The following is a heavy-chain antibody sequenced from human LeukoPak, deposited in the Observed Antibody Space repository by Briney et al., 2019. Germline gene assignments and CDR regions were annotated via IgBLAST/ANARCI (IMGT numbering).Heavy chain of an antibody. V-gene: IGHV3-23*01. CDR1: GFTFSSYA. J-gene: IGHJ3*02. CDR3: AKHCSSTSCYGAFDI. CDR2: ISGSGGST. Sequence: GGSLRLSCAASGFTFSSYAMSWGRQAPGKGLEWVSAISGSGGSTYYADSVKGRFTISRDNSKNTLYLQMNSLRAEDTAVYYCAKHCSSTSCYGAFDIWGQGTMVTVSS. D-gene: IGHD2-2*01.